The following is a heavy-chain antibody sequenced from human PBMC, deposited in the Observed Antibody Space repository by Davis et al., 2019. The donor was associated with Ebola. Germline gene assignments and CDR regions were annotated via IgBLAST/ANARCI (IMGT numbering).Heavy chain of an antibody. V-gene: IGHV3-11*06. CDR3: AGTRGKGLWFT. CDR2: ISSSSSYI. Sequence: GGSLRLSCAASGFTFSDYYMTWIRQAPGKGLEWVSSISSSSSYIYYADSVKGRFTISRDNAKNSLYLQMNSLRAEDTAVYYCAGTRGKGLWFTWGQGTLVTVSS. D-gene: IGHD3-10*01. CDR1: GFTFSDYY. J-gene: IGHJ5*02.